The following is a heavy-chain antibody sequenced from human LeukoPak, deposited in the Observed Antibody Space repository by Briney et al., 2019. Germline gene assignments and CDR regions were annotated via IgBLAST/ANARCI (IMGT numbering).Heavy chain of an antibody. D-gene: IGHD3-9*01. V-gene: IGHV1-46*01. CDR3: ARAEGVRYFDWLLLDS. Sequence: SVKVSCKASGYTFTSYYMHWVRQAPGQGLEWMRMINPSGGSTSYAQKFQGRVTMTRDTSTSTVYMELSSLRSEDTAVYYCARAEGVRYFDWLLLDSWGQGTLVTVSS. J-gene: IGHJ4*02. CDR2: INPSGGST. CDR1: GYTFTSYY.